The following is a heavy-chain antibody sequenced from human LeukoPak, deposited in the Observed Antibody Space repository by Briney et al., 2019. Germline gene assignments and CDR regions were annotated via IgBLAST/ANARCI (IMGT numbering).Heavy chain of an antibody. CDR3: AKELRGGSIWRYYFDY. J-gene: IGHJ4*02. Sequence: GGSLRLSCAASGFTLSIYGMHWVRQAPAKGLEWVALISNDGSNIYYADSVKGRFTISRDNSKNTLYLQMNSLRAEDTAVYYCAKELRGGSIWRYYFDYWGQGTLVTVSS. CDR1: GFTLSIYG. V-gene: IGHV3-30*18. CDR2: ISNDGSNI. D-gene: IGHD6-13*01.